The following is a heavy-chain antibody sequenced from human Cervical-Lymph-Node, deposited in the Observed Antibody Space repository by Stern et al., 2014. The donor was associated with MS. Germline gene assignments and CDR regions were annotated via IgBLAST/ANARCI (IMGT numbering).Heavy chain of an antibody. D-gene: IGHD3-10*01. V-gene: IGHV2-5*02. CDR1: GFSLNTLGEG. Sequence: QITLKESGPSLVRPTQSLTLTCTFSGFSLNTLGEGVGWIRQPPGKALEWLALIYWDDDKRYSPSLKSRLTIRKDPSKNHVVLTMTNMDPVDTATYYCAHSRVEMLRGVPFDYWGQGNLVTVSS. CDR2: IYWDDDK. CDR3: AHSRVEMLRGVPFDY. J-gene: IGHJ4*02.